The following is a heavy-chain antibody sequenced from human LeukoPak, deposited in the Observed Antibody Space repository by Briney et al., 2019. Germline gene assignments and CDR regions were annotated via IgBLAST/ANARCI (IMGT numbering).Heavy chain of an antibody. Sequence: GASVKVSCKASGYTFAAYYMHWVRQAPGQGLEWMGWINPNSGDTNYAQKLQGRVTMTRDTSSSTADMEVSRLRSDDTAVYYCARTLPNYDCGMDVWGQGTTVTVSS. CDR2: INPNSGDT. CDR1: GYTFAAYY. J-gene: IGHJ6*02. CDR3: ARTLPNYDCGMDV. V-gene: IGHV1-2*02. D-gene: IGHD1-26*01.